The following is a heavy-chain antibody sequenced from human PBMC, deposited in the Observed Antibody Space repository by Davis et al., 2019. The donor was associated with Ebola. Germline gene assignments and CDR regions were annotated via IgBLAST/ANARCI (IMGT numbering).Heavy chain of an antibody. CDR1: AGILRSYG. CDR3: ARDLYSGYDDNFDY. CDR2: VIPFFGTP. Sequence: SVPVSCKASAGILRSYGIHWVRQAPAQGLPWMGDVIPFFGTPNYAQKFQGRVMITADESTSTVYIELSSLRSEDTAVYYCARDLYSGYDDNFDYWGQGTLVTVSS. V-gene: IGHV1-69*13. D-gene: IGHD5-12*01. J-gene: IGHJ4*02.